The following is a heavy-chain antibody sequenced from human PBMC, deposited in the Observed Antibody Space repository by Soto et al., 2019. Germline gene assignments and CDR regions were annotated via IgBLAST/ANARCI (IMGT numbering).Heavy chain of an antibody. J-gene: IGHJ4*02. D-gene: IGHD2-21*01. CDR1: GFTLNDHF. CDR3: VRSAVSATPFYFDY. CDR2: TRNKLYSYTT. V-gene: IGHV3-72*01. Sequence: VGSLSLSCAASGFTLNDHFMDCVRQAPGKGLEWVGRTRNKLYSYTTEYAASVKGRFSISTDVSQNSLYLQMNSLKTEDTAVYYCVRSAVSATPFYFDYWGQGTPVTVSS.